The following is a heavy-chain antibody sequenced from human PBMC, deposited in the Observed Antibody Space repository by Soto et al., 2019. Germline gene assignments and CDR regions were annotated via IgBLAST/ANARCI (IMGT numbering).Heavy chain of an antibody. D-gene: IGHD3-16*02. V-gene: IGHV3-11*01. CDR1: GFTFSDYY. Sequence: QVQLVESGGGLVKPGGSLRLSCAASGFTFSDYYMSWIRQAPGKGLEWVSYISGSGSTIYFADSVKGRFTISRDNAKNSLYLQMNSLRAEDTAVYYCARDGRLHLGELSLDAFDIWGQGTMVTVSS. CDR2: ISGSGSTI. J-gene: IGHJ3*02. CDR3: ARDGRLHLGELSLDAFDI.